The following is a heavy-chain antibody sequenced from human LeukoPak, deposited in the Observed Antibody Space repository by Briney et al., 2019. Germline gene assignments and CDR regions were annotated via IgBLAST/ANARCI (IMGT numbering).Heavy chain of an antibody. V-gene: IGHV3-30*04. CDR3: ARSPNYYYFFS. Sequence: GGTLRHSCSTPGFTFSNSVIQCVRQAPGKGRDLVAVTSYDVNNQYYAGTVKGRCTISRDDSKNTVYLQMNSLRPDDTAVYYCARSPNYYYFFSCGQGALVSASS. CDR2: TSYDVNNQ. D-gene: IGHD5-24*01. CDR1: GFTFSNSV. J-gene: IGHJ4*02.